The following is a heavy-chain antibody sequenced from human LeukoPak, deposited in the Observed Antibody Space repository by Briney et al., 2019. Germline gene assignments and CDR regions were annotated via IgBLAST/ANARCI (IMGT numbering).Heavy chain of an antibody. Sequence: RRSLRLSCAASGFTFSSYGMHWVRQAPGKGLEWVAVISYDGSNKYYADSVKGRFTISRDNSKNTLYLQMNSLRAEDTAVYYCAKDGYNYFDYWGQGTLVTVSS. CDR1: GFTFSSYG. V-gene: IGHV3-30*18. CDR2: ISYDGSNK. D-gene: IGHD5-24*01. J-gene: IGHJ4*02. CDR3: AKDGYNYFDY.